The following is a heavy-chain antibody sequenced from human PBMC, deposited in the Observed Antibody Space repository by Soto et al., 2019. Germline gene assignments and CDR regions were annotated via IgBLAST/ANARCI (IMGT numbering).Heavy chain of an antibody. CDR3: ATTPEIHY. CDR2: ISGSGGST. J-gene: IGHJ4*02. Sequence: GGPLTLARAATGFTFSSYAMSWVRQGPGKGLEWVSAISGSGGSTYYADSVKGRFTISRDNSKNTLYLQMNSLRAEDTAFYYCATTPEIHYLSQGDPVTVSA. D-gene: IGHD5-18*01. CDR1: GFTFSSYA. V-gene: IGHV3-23*01.